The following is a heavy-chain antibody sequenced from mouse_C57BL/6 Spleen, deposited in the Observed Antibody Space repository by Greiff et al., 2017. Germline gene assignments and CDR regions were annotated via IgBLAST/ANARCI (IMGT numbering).Heavy chain of an antibody. CDR2: IYPGSGNT. D-gene: IGHD2-3*01. CDR1: GYSFTSYY. V-gene: IGHV1-66*01. Sequence: VQLKQSGPELVKPGASVKISCKASGYSFTSYYIHWVKQRPGQGLEWIGWIYPGSGNTKYNEKFKGKATLTADTSSSTAYMQRSSLTSEDSAVYYCARSNYDGYGFDVWGTGTTVTGSS. CDR3: ARSNYDGYGFDV. J-gene: IGHJ1*03.